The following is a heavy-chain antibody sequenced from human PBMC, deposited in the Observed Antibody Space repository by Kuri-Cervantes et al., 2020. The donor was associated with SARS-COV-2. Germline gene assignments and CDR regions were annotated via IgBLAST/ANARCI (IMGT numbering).Heavy chain of an antibody. CDR3: ARANIVVVPAALGAIIYYYYYMDV. J-gene: IGHJ6*03. CDR2: IGTAGDT. V-gene: IGHV3-13*04. CDR1: GFTFSSYD. Sequence: GESLKISCAASGFTFSSYDMHWVRQATGKGLEWVSAIGTAGDTYYPGSVKGRFTISRENAKNSLYLQMNSLRAGDTAVYYCARANIVVVPAALGAIIYYYYYMDVWGKGNTVNVSS. D-gene: IGHD2-2*01.